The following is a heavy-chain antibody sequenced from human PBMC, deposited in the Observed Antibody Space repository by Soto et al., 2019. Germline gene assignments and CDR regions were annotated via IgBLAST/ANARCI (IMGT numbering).Heavy chain of an antibody. V-gene: IGHV4-39*01. D-gene: IGHD5-18*01. Sequence: QLQLQESGPGLVKPSETLSLTCTVSGGSISTSSYYWGWIRQPPGKGLEWIGNIYYNGNTYYNPPHKSRVIISVSTSKTQFSLNLSSVTAADTAVYYYAKCGYSYTYLPFDSWGLGTLVAVSS. CDR2: IYYNGNT. J-gene: IGHJ4*02. CDR1: GGSISTSSYY. CDR3: AKCGYSYTYLPFDS.